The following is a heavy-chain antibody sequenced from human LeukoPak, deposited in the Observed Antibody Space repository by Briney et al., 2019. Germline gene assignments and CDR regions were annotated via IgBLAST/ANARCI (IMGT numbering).Heavy chain of an antibody. Sequence: ASVKVSCKASGYTFTNYALHWVRQAPGQRVEWMGWINAGNGDTKYSQKFQGRVTITRDTSASTAYMELSSLRSEDTAVYHCARGYCSTTSCQYYFDYWGQGTLVTFSS. CDR3: ARGYCSTTSCQYYFDY. J-gene: IGHJ4*02. V-gene: IGHV1-3*01. CDR2: INAGNGDT. D-gene: IGHD2-2*01. CDR1: GYTFTNYA.